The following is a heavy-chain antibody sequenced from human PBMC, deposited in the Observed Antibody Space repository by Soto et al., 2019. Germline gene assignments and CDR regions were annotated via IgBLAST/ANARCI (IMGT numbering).Heavy chain of an antibody. D-gene: IGHD2-2*01. CDR3: ARSQGSSTSLEIYYYYYYGMDV. Sequence: QVQLVQSGAEVKKPGSSVKVSCKASGGTFSSYAISWVRQAPGQGLEWMGGIIPISDTTNYAQQFQGRVTITADESTSAADMELSSLRSEDTAVYYCARSQGSSTSLEIYYYYYYGMDVWGQGTTVTVSS. J-gene: IGHJ6*02. CDR2: IIPISDTT. CDR1: GGTFSSYA. V-gene: IGHV1-69*01.